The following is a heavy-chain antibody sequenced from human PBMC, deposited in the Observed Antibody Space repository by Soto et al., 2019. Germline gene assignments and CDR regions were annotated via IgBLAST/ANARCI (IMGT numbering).Heavy chain of an antibody. V-gene: IGHV3-23*01. Sequence: EVQVLESGGGLVQPGGSLRLSCARSGFTFINYAMNWVRQAPGKGLEWVSSISGGDDAAFFPDSVRGRFTISRDNSKNTVTLQMNSLGVDDTAVYYCARKILGSTTRPNYWYFDLWGRGTLVTVSS. D-gene: IGHD7-27*01. CDR3: ARKILGSTTRPNYWYFDL. J-gene: IGHJ2*01. CDR1: GFTFINYA. CDR2: ISGGDDAA.